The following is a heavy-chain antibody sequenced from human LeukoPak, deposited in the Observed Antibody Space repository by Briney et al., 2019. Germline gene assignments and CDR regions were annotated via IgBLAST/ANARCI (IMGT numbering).Heavy chain of an antibody. D-gene: IGHD3-10*01. CDR2: IYYSGST. V-gene: IGHV4-59*01. J-gene: IGHJ4*02. CDR1: GGSMNTYY. CDR3: ARGLVRGGKLDY. Sequence: PSETLSLTCTVSGGSMNTYYWSWIRQPPGKGLEWIGYIYYSGSTNYNPSLKSRVTISVDTSKNQFSLKLSSVTAADTAVYYCARGLVRGGKLDYWGQGTLVTVSS.